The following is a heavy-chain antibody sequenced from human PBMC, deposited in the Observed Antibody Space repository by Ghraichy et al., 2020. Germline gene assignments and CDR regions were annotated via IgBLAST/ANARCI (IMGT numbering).Heavy chain of an antibody. D-gene: IGHD1-14*01. CDR1: GGSISSYY. V-gene: IGHV4-59*01. Sequence: SETLSLTCTVSGGSISSYYWSWIRQPPGKGLEWIGYIYYSGSTNYNPSLKSRVTISVDTSKNQFSLKLSSVTAADTAVYYCARVRYGGEDYFDYWGQGTLVTVSS. CDR2: IYYSGST. CDR3: ARVRYGGEDYFDY. J-gene: IGHJ4*02.